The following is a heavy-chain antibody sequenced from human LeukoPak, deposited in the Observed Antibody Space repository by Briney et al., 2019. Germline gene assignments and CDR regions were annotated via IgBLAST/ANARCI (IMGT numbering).Heavy chain of an antibody. D-gene: IGHD5-18*01. J-gene: IGHJ4*02. Sequence: LAGRSLRLSCAASGFTFDDYAMHWVRQAPGKGLEWVSGISWNSGSMGYADSVKGRFTISRDNAKNSLYLQMNSLRAEDTALYYCAKDIVEHSYGQFDYWGQGTLVTVSS. CDR2: ISWNSGSM. CDR1: GFTFDDYA. V-gene: IGHV3-9*01. CDR3: AKDIVEHSYGQFDY.